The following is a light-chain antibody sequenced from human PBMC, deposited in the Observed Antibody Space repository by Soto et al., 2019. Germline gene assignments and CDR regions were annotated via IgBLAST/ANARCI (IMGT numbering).Light chain of an antibody. V-gene: IGKV3-20*01. CDR3: QHYGTSPLT. CDR1: QSPTSSY. CDR2: GVS. Sequence: EFVLTQSPGILSLSPGERATLSCRASQSPTSSYFAWYQQKPGQAPRLLIYGVSSRATGVPDRFSGSGSGTDFTLTISRLEPEDFAVYFCQHYGTSPLTFGQGTKVEI. J-gene: IGKJ1*01.